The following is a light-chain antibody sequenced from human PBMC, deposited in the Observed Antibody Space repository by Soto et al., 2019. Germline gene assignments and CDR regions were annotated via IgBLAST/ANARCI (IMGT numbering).Light chain of an antibody. Sequence: SYELTQPPSVSVAPGQTARITCGGNNIGSKSVHWYQQKPGQAPILVVHDDSDRPSGIPERFSGSNFGNTATLTIRRVEAGDEGDYYCQVWDSSSDHRVFGGGTKLTVL. CDR2: DDS. J-gene: IGLJ2*01. V-gene: IGLV3-21*02. CDR3: QVWDSSSDHRV. CDR1: NIGSKS.